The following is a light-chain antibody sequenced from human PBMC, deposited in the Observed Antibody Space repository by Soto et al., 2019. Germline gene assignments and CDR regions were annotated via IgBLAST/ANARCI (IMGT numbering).Light chain of an antibody. Sequence: ETVWTPSPGTLSLSPGERANLSRRASQSVSSYLAWYQKNPGQDPRLLIYGASTRATGIPARFSGSGSGTEFNLTISGLQSEDFALYYCQQYGSSPPTFGQGTKVDIK. CDR2: GAS. CDR3: QQYGSSPPT. J-gene: IGKJ1*01. V-gene: IGKV3-20*01. CDR1: QSVSSY.